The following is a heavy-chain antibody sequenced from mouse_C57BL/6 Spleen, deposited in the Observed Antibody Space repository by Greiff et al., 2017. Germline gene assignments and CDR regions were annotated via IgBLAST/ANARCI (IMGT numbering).Heavy chain of an antibody. V-gene: IGHV1-54*01. D-gene: IGHD3-3*01. J-gene: IGHJ2*01. CDR1: GYAFTNYL. CDR2: INPGSGGT. Sequence: VQLQQSGAELVRPGTSVKVSCKASGYAFTNYLIEWVKQRPGQGLEWIGVINPGSGGTNYNEKFKGKATLTADKSSSTAYMQLSSLTSEDSAVYFCERQTDLGLGSYFDSWGPGTTLTVST. CDR3: ERQTDLGLGSYFDS.